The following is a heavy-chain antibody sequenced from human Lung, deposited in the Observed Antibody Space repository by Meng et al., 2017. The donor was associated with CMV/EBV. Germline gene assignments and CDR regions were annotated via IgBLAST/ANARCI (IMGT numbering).Heavy chain of an antibody. CDR3: ARAGTDYDFWSGYFGSWFDP. CDR1: GGSISSSSYY. J-gene: IGHJ5*02. Sequence: SCTVSGGSISSSSYYWGGNRQPPGKGLEWIGSIYYSGSTYYNPSLKSRVTISVDTSKNQFSLKLSSVTAADTAVYYCARAGTDYDFWSGYFGSWFDPWXQGTXVTVSS. D-gene: IGHD3-3*01. V-gene: IGHV4-39*07. CDR2: IYYSGST.